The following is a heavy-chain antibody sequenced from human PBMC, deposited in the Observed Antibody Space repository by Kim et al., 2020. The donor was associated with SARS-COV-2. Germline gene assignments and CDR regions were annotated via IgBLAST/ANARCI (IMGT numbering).Heavy chain of an antibody. CDR3: AKDPSSSGWYPGPPLYYYYGMDV. CDR1: GFTFSSYA. Sequence: GGSLRLSCAASGFTFSSYAMSWVRQAPGKGLEWVSAISGSGGSTYYADSVKGRFTISRDNSKNTLYLQMNSLRAEDTAVYYCAKDPSSSGWYPGPPLYYYYGMDVWGQGTTVTVSS. V-gene: IGHV3-23*01. D-gene: IGHD6-19*01. CDR2: ISGSGGST. J-gene: IGHJ6*02.